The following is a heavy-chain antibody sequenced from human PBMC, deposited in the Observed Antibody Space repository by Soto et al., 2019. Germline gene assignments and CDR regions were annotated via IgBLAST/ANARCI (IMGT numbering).Heavy chain of an antibody. CDR2: ISYDGSKT. D-gene: IGHD2-2*01. J-gene: IGHJ6*03. CDR1: GFTFNTHG. Sequence: QVQLVESGGGVVQPGRSLRLSCAASGFTFNTHGIHWVRQTPGKGLEWVAVISYDGSKTSYADSVKGRFTFFRDNTKNTVYLQMNSLRAEDTAVYYCARGALSWFQLRWDYRDVWGTGTTVTVS. V-gene: IGHV3-30*03. CDR3: ARGALSWFQLRWDYRDV.